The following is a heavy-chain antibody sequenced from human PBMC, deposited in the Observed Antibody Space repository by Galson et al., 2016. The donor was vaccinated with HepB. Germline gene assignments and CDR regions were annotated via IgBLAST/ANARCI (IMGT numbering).Heavy chain of an antibody. CDR3: AADYGWERGYAFGM. CDR2: IVVGSGDS. J-gene: IGHJ3*02. V-gene: IGHV1-58*01. Sequence: SVKVSCKASGFTFTTSAVQWVRQARGQRLEWIGWIVVGSGDSNYAQNFQERVTITRDMSTSTAYMELRSLRSEYTAIYYCAADYGWERGYAFGMWGQGTMVTVSS. D-gene: IGHD1-26*01. CDR1: GFTFTTSA.